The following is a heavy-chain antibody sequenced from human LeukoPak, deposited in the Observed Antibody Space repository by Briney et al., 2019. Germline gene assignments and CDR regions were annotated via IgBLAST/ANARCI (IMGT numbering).Heavy chain of an antibody. V-gene: IGHV3-30*18. CDR2: ISYDGNNK. D-gene: IGHD6-19*01. J-gene: IGHJ4*02. Sequence: PGGSLRLSCASTGFTFGNYAMSWVRQAPGKGLEWVAVISYDGNNKYYADSVKGRFTISRDNSKNTLYLQMDNLRAEDTAVYYCAKYQRQWLPKGGFDYWGQGTLVTVSS. CDR3: AKYQRQWLPKGGFDY. CDR1: GFTFGNYA.